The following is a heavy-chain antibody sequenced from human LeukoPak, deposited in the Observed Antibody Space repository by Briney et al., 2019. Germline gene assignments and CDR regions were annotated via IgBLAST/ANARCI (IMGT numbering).Heavy chain of an antibody. CDR1: GHTFTGYY. CDR3: ARGREVAGTVGY. CDR2: INTISGGT. V-gene: IGHV1-2*02. Sequence: ASVNVSCKASGHTFTGYYMHWVRQAPGQGLEWIGWINTISGGTNYAQKFQGRVTMTRDTSISTAYMELSRLTSDDTAVYYCARGREVAGTVGYWGQGILVTVSS. J-gene: IGHJ4*02. D-gene: IGHD6-19*01.